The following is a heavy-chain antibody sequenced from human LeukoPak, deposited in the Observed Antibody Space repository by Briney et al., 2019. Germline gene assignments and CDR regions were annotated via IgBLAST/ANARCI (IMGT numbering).Heavy chain of an antibody. CDR1: GGSISSYY. CDR2: IHYSGST. D-gene: IGHD3-22*01. J-gene: IGHJ4*02. Sequence: SETLSLTCTVSGGSISSYYWSWIRQPAGKGLEWMGYIHYSGSTNYNPSLKSRVTISVDTSKNQFTLKLSSVTAADTAVYYCARVTGYMIEDYFDYWGQGTLVTVSS. CDR3: ARVTGYMIEDYFDY. V-gene: IGHV4-59*01.